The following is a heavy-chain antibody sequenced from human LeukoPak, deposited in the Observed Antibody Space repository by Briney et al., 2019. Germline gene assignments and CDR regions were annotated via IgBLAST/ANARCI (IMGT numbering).Heavy chain of an antibody. CDR2: ISSSGSTI. Sequence: GGSLRLSCAASGFTFSDYYMSWIRQAPGKGLEWVSYISSSGSTIYYADSVKGRFTISRDNAKNSLYLQMNSLRAEDTAVYYCARGRSGSQLLPWGMVDAFDIWGQGTMVTVSS. CDR1: GFTFSDYY. V-gene: IGHV3-11*04. D-gene: IGHD2-2*01. CDR3: ARGRSGSQLLPWGMVDAFDI. J-gene: IGHJ3*02.